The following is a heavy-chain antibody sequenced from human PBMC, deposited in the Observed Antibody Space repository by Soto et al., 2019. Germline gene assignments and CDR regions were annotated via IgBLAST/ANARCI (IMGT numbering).Heavy chain of an antibody. D-gene: IGHD2-21*02. CDR2: ISANGDNK. V-gene: IGHV3-9*01. Sequence: GCSLRLSCAASGFTFSDYAMSWVRQAPGKGLEWVSGISANGDNKDYADSVKGRFTISRDNAKNSLFLQMNSLRPEDTVLYYCAKDVKWGGMTTIHYFDSWGQGT. J-gene: IGHJ4*02. CDR3: AKDVKWGGMTTIHYFDS. CDR1: GFTFSDYA.